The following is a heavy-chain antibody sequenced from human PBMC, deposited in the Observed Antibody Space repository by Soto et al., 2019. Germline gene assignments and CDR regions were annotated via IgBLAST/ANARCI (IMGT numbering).Heavy chain of an antibody. CDR1: GDSVSSNSYY. Sequence: PSETLSLTCTVSGDSVSSNSYYWSWIRQPPGKGLEFIGYIYYSGNTNYNPSLKSRVTISEDASKNQVSLRLTSVTAADTAVYFCAREQYNWKIWGQGTLVTVSS. V-gene: IGHV4-61*01. CDR3: AREQYNWKI. D-gene: IGHD1-20*01. J-gene: IGHJ4*02. CDR2: IYYSGNT.